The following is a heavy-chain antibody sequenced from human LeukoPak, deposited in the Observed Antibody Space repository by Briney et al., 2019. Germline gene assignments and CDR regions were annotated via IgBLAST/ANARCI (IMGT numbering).Heavy chain of an antibody. J-gene: IGHJ4*02. CDR1: GYTFTGYY. D-gene: IGHD6-13*01. CDR3: ARVFRGSSNLLGN. CDR2: INPNSGGT. Sequence: ASVKVSCKASGYTFTGYYMHWVRQAPGQGLEWMGWINPNSGGTNYAQKFQGRVTMTRDTSISTAYMELSRLRSDDTAVYYCARVFRGSSNLLGNWGQGTLVTVSS. V-gene: IGHV1-2*02.